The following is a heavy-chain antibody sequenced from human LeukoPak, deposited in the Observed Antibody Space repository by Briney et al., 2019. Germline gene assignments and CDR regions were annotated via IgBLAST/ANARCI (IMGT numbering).Heavy chain of an antibody. CDR1: GYTFTSYG. CDR2: ISAYNGNT. Sequence: ASVKVSCKASGYTFTSYGISWVRQAPGQGLEWMGWISAYNGNTNYAQKLQGRVTMTTDTSTSTAYMELRSLRFDDTAVYYCARLRRGYSYGYYYYMDVWGKGTTVTVSS. CDR3: ARLRRGYSYGYYYYMDV. D-gene: IGHD5-18*01. J-gene: IGHJ6*03. V-gene: IGHV1-18*01.